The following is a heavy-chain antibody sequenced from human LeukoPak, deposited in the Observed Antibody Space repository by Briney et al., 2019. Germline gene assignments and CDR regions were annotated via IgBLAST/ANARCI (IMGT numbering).Heavy chain of an antibody. V-gene: IGHV4-30-2*01. Sequence: SETLSLTCAVSGGSISSGGYSWSWIRQPPGKGLEWIGYIYHSGSTYYNPSLKSRVTISVDRSKNQFSLKLSSVTAADTAVYYCARDRLAAGVDYWGQGTLVTVSS. D-gene: IGHD6-13*01. J-gene: IGHJ4*02. CDR1: GGSISSGGYS. CDR2: IYHSGST. CDR3: ARDRLAAGVDY.